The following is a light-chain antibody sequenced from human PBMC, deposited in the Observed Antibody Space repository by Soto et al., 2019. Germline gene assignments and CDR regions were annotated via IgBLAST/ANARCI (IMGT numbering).Light chain of an antibody. CDR1: QSVSSSY. CDR3: QQYGSSPIP. Sequence: EIVLTQSPGTLSLSPGERATLSCRASQSVSSSYLAWYQQKPGQAPRLLIYGASSSSTGIPDRFSGSGSGTDVTLTISRLEPEDFAVSYCQQYGSSPIPFGQGTRLEIK. V-gene: IGKV3-20*01. J-gene: IGKJ5*01. CDR2: GAS.